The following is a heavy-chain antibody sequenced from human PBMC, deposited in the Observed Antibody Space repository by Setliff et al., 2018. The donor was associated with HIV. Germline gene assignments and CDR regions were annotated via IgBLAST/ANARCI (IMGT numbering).Heavy chain of an antibody. D-gene: IGHD3-16*01. Sequence: GESLKISCAGSGFTFSSSWMHWVRQAPGKGLVWVSRINGDGSFTVYADSVKGRFTISRDNSKNTLYLQMNSVRGEDTAVYYCTSWGVPRDGFDIWGQGTMVTVSS. CDR1: GFTFSSSW. V-gene: IGHV3-74*01. J-gene: IGHJ3*02. CDR3: TSWGVPRDGFDI. CDR2: INGDGSFT.